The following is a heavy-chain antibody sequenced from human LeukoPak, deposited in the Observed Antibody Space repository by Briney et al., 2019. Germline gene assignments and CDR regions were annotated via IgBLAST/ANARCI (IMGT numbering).Heavy chain of an antibody. CDR3: ARVSCSSTSCYSNYPLDY. Sequence: PSETLSLTCTVSGGSISSGGYYWSWIRQHPGKGLEWIGYIYYSGSTYYNPSLKSRVTISVDTSKNQFSLKLSSVTAADTAVYYCARVSCSSTSCYSNYPLDYWGQGTLVTVSS. V-gene: IGHV4-31*03. CDR2: IYYSGST. D-gene: IGHD2-2*01. CDR1: GGSISSGGYY. J-gene: IGHJ4*02.